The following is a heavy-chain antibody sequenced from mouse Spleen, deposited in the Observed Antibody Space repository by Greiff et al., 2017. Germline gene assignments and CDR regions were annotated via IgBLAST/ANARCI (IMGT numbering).Heavy chain of an antibody. CDR2: INPSSGYT. J-gene: IGHJ3*01. Sequence: VQLQQSGAELARPGASVKMSCKASGYTFTSYTMHWVNQRPGQGLEWIGYINPSSGYTKYNQKFKDKATLTADKSSSTAYMQLSSLTSEDSAVYYCARGENAAWFAYWGQGTLVTVSA. V-gene: IGHV1-4*01. CDR1: GYTFTSYT. CDR3: ARGENAAWFAY.